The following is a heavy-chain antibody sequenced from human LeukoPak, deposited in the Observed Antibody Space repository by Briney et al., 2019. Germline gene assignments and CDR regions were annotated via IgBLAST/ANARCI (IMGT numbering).Heavy chain of an antibody. D-gene: IGHD4-23*01. V-gene: IGHV1-8*01. CDR2: MNPNSGNT. CDR3: ARVWAYGGNSSYYYYYMDV. J-gene: IGHJ6*03. Sequence: GASVKVSCKASGYTFTSYDINWVRQATGQGLEWMGWMNPNSGNTGYAQKFQGRVTMTRNTSISTDYMELSSLRSEDTAVYYCARVWAYGGNSSYYYYYMDVWGKGTTVTVSS. CDR1: GYTFTSYD.